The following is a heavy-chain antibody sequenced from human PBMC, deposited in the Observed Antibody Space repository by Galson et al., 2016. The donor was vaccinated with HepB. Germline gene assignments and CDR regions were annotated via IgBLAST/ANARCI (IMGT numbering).Heavy chain of an antibody. V-gene: IGHV3-23*01. CDR3: AKRSPYYFDY. CDR1: GFTFSSYA. J-gene: IGHJ4*02. D-gene: IGHD3-10*01. Sequence: SLRLSCAASGFTFSSYAMGWLRRAPGKGLECVATISTASGYAYYADSVKGRLTISRDNSKNTLYLQINSLRAEDTAIYYCAKRSPYYFDYWGQGTQVTVSS. CDR2: ISTASGYA.